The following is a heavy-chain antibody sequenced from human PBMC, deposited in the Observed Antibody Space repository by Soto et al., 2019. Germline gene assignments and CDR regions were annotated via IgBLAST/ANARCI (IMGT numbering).Heavy chain of an antibody. D-gene: IGHD3-10*01. CDR1: GFTFSSYA. Sequence: EVQLLESGGGLVQPGGSLRLSCAAYGFTFSSYAMSWVRQAPGKGLVWVSAISGSGISTYYADSVRGRFTISRDNSKNTLYLQMNSLRAEDTAMYYCARDHKFGEPPWGQGTLVTVSS. CDR2: ISGSGIST. CDR3: ARDHKFGEPP. J-gene: IGHJ5*02. V-gene: IGHV3-23*01.